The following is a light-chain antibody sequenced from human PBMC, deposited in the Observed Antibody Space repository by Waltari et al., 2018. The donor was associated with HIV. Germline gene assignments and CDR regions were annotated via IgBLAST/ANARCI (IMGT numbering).Light chain of an antibody. CDR3: QQSYSFPRT. CDR2: GAS. V-gene: IGKV1-39*01. CDR1: QSVGRS. J-gene: IGKJ1*01. Sequence: DIQLTQSPSSLSASVGDRVTITCRASQSVGRSLNWYQQNPGSAPSLVVYGASDLRNGVPSRFSASGSGTLFTLTIRSLQPEDFAAYYCQQSYSFPRTFGQGTRV.